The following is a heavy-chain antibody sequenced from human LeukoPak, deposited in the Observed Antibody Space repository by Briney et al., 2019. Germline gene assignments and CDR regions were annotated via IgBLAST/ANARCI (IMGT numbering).Heavy chain of an antibody. CDR1: GYSISSSYY. D-gene: IGHD3-10*01. J-gene: IGHJ4*02. CDR2: IYYSGST. V-gene: IGHV4-38-2*02. Sequence: SETLSLTCTVSGYSISSSYYWGWIRQPPGKGLEWIGSIYYSGSTYYNPSLKSRVTISVDTSKNQFSLKLSSVTAADTAVYYCASELLGGSFFDYWGQGTLVTVSS. CDR3: ASELLGGSFFDY.